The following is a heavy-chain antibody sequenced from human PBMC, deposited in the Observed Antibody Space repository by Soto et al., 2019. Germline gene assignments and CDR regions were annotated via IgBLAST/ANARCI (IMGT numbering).Heavy chain of an antibody. CDR2: IAGDGSNI. Sequence: EVQLLESGGGLVQPGGSLRLSCTASEVTFRKYAMSWIRQAPGKGLEWVSAIAGDGSNINYADSVRGRFTISRDNPRNTRYLQMKSLRADDTALYYWAQDGILGNGMLDWFDPWGQGTLVTVTS. CDR1: EVTFRKYA. V-gene: IGHV3-23*01. CDR3: AQDGILGNGMLDWFDP. D-gene: IGHD2-8*01. J-gene: IGHJ5*02.